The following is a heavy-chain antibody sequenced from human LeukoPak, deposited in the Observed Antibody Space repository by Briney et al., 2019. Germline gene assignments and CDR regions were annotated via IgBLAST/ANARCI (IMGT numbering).Heavy chain of an antibody. D-gene: IGHD2-2*01. CDR1: GGTFSSYT. Sequence: SVTLSCTASGGTFSSYTISWVRQAPGQGLEWLGRIIPILGIANYAQKCNGRVTITTDNSTSRACMELSSLRPEHTAVYHCAIPHCSSTSCYVRYIDYWGQGTLVTVSS. J-gene: IGHJ4*02. CDR2: IIPILGIA. V-gene: IGHV1-69*02. CDR3: AIPHCSSTSCYVRYIDY.